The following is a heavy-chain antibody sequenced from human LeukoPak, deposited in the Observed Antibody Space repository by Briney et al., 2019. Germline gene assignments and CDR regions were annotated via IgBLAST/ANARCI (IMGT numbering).Heavy chain of an antibody. CDR3: ARGWGYSYGYYYYYMDV. Sequence: SETLSLTCTVSGGSISSYYWSWIRQPAGKGLEWIGRIYTSGSTNYNPSLKSRVTMSVDTSKNQFSLKLSSVTAADTAVYYCARGWGYSYGYYYYYMDVWGKGTTVTVSS. CDR1: GGSISSYY. J-gene: IGHJ6*03. D-gene: IGHD5-18*01. V-gene: IGHV4-4*07. CDR2: IYTSGST.